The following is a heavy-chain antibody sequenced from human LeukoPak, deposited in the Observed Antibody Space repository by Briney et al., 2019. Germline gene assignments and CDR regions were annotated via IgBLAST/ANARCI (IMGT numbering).Heavy chain of an antibody. CDR3: AKGLKPAMASRSNYFDY. J-gene: IGHJ4*02. V-gene: IGHV3-23*01. D-gene: IGHD2-8*01. CDR1: GFTFSSYA. CDR2: ISGSGGST. Sequence: GRSLRLSCAASGFTFSSYAMNWVRQAPGKGLEWVSAISGSGGSTYYADSVKGRFTISRDNSKNTLYLQMNSLRAEDTAVYYCAKGLKPAMASRSNYFDYWGQGTLVSVSS.